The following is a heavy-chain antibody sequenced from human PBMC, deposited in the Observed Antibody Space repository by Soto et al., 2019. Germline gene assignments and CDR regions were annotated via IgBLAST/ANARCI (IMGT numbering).Heavy chain of an antibody. D-gene: IGHD6-13*01. CDR3: ARAPQTAAPGTVDY. CDR2: ISPYNGNT. J-gene: IGHJ4*02. V-gene: IGHV1-18*01. CDR1: GYTFANFG. Sequence: ASVKVFCKASGYTFANFGVLWVRQAPGQGLEWMGWISPYNGNTQYEQKLQGRVTLTTDTSTSTAYMEVRSLRSDDTAVYYCARAPQTAAPGTVDYWGQGTLVTVSS.